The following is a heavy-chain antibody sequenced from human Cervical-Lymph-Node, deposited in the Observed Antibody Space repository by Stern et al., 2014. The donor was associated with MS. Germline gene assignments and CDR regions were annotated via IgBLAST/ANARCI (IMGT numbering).Heavy chain of an antibody. Sequence: QITLKESGPTXXXXXQTLTLTCTFSGFSLSTSGVGVGWIRQPPGKALEWLALIYWDDDKRYSPSLKSRLTITKDTPKTQVVLTMTNMDPVDTATYYCAHSPVENSYYGMDVWGQGTTVTVSS. CDR2: IYWDDDK. CDR3: AHSPVENSYYGMDV. V-gene: IGHV2-5*02. CDR1: GFSLSTSGVG. J-gene: IGHJ6*02. D-gene: IGHD5-24*01.